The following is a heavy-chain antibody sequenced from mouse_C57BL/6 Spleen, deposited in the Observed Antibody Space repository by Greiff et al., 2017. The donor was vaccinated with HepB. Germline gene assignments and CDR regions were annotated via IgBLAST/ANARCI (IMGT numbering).Heavy chain of an antibody. V-gene: IGHV1-55*01. Sequence: QVQLQQPGAELVKPGASVKMSCKASGYTFTSYWITWVKQRPGQGLEWIGDIYPGSGSTNYNEKFKSKATLTVDTSSSTAYMQLSSLTSEDSAVYYCARTPLYYGSSPWYFDVWGTGTTVTVSS. CDR1: GYTFTSYW. J-gene: IGHJ1*03. D-gene: IGHD1-1*01. CDR2: IYPGSGST. CDR3: ARTPLYYGSSPWYFDV.